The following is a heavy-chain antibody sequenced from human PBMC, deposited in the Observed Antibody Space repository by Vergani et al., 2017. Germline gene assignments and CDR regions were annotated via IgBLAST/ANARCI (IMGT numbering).Heavy chain of an antibody. Sequence: EVQLVESGGGLVKPGGSLRLSCAASGFTFSSYSMNWVRQAPGKGLEWVSSISSSSSYLYYEDSVKGRITISRDNAKNSLYLQLNSLRAEDTAVYYCAIEVGATAQWGQGTLVTVSS. CDR1: GFTFSSYS. CDR3: AIEVGATAQ. V-gene: IGHV3-21*01. D-gene: IGHD1-26*01. J-gene: IGHJ4*02. CDR2: ISSSSSYL.